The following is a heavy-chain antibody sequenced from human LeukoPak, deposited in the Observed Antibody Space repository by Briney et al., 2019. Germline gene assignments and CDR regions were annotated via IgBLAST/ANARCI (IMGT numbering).Heavy chain of an antibody. CDR3: VRSSYDSSLRFDDY. V-gene: IGHV1-2*02. Sequence: ASVNVSCMASGYTFTAYYLHWVRQAPGQGLERMGWLNPYSGDTNYAQNFQGRVTMTRDTSINTAYMELSRLRSDDTAVYYCVRSSYDSSLRFDDYWGQGTLVTVSS. CDR2: LNPYSGDT. J-gene: IGHJ4*02. D-gene: IGHD3-22*01. CDR1: GYTFTAYY.